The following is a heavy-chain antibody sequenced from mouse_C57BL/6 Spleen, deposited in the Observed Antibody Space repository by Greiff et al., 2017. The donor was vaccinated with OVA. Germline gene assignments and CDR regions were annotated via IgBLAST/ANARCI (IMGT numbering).Heavy chain of an antibody. CDR3: ARGTVVATGYFDV. CDR1: GYTFTSYW. Sequence: VQLQQPGAELVMPGASVKLSCKASGYTFTSYWMHWVKQRPGQGLEWIGEIDPSDSYTKYNQKFKGKSTLTVDKSSSTAYMQLSSLTSEDSAVYYCARGTVVATGYFDVWGTGTTVTVSS. D-gene: IGHD1-1*01. J-gene: IGHJ1*03. CDR2: IDPSDSYT. V-gene: IGHV1-69*01.